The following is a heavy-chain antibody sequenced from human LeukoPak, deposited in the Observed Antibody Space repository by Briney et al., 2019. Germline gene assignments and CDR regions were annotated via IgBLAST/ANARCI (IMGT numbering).Heavy chain of an antibody. CDR1: GFTFSTFS. D-gene: IGHD3-10*01. Sequence: GGSLRLSCAASGFTFSTFSMNWVRQAPGKGLEWVSSISGRSNYIFYADSVKGRFTISRDNAKNSLYLQMNSLRAEDTAVYYCARKHRVLWFGELPSAMDVWGKGTTVTISS. CDR3: ARKHRVLWFGELPSAMDV. CDR2: ISGRSNYI. J-gene: IGHJ6*03. V-gene: IGHV3-21*01.